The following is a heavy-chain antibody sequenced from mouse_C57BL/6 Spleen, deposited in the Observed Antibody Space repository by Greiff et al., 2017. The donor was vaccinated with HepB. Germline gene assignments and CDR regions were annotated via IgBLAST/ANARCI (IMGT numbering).Heavy chain of an antibody. CDR3: ASRGNYED. D-gene: IGHD2-1*01. CDR2: INPNNGGT. CDR1: GYTFTDYY. V-gene: IGHV1-26*01. J-gene: IGHJ2*01. Sequence: EVQLQQSGPELVKPGASVKISCKASGYTFTDYYMNWVKQSHGKSLEWIGDINPNNGGTSYNQKFKGKATLTVDKSSSTAYMELRSLTSEDSAVYYCASRGNYEDWGQGTTLTVSS.